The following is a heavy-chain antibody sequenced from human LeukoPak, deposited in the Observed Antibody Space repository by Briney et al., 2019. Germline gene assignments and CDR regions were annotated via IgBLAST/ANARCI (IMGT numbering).Heavy chain of an antibody. J-gene: IGHJ4*02. CDR2: INPSGGST. CDR1: GFPFTSYY. CDR3: ARDLVGNYEDY. V-gene: IGHV1-46*01. Sequence: ASVKLSCKTSGFPFTSYYIHWVRQAPGQGLEWMGMINPSGGSTSYAQKFQGRVTMTRDTSTSTVYMELSSLRSDDTAVYYCARDLVGNYEDYWGQGTLVTVSS. D-gene: IGHD3-22*01.